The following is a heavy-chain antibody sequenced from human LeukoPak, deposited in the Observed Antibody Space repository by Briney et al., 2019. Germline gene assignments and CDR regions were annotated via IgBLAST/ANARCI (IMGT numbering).Heavy chain of an antibody. Sequence: SETLSLTCTVSGGSISSYYWSWIRQPPGKGLEWIGYIYYSGSTNYNPSLKSRVTISVDTSKNQFSLKLSSVTAADTAVYYCARERGSSGHDYWGQGTLVTVSS. CDR1: GGSISSYY. V-gene: IGHV4-59*01. CDR2: IYYSGST. J-gene: IGHJ4*02. D-gene: IGHD6-19*01. CDR3: ARERGSSGHDY.